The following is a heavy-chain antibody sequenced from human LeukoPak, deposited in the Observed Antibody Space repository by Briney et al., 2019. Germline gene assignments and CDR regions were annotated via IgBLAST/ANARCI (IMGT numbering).Heavy chain of an antibody. CDR3: ARCGYNGYDFDH. J-gene: IGHJ4*02. CDR2: IYPGDSDV. D-gene: IGHD5-12*01. V-gene: IGHV5-51*01. Sequence: GESLKISCESSGYTFSNHWIGWVRQVPGKGLEWMGIIYPGDSDVRYSPSFQGQVTISADKSISTTYVQWSSLKASDTAKYYCARCGYNGYDFDHWGQGTLVTVSS. CDR1: GYTFSNHW.